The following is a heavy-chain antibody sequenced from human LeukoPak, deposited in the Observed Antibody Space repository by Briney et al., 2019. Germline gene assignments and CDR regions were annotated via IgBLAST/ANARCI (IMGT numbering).Heavy chain of an antibody. CDR2: IYTSGGT. V-gene: IGHV4-61*02. CDR3: ASSFPPYKYMDV. CDR1: GGSISSGGSYY. J-gene: IGHJ6*04. Sequence: SETLSLTCTVSGGSISSGGSYYWSWIRQPAGKGLEWIGRIYTSGGTKYNPSLESRVTISVDTSQNQFSLKLTSVTAADTAVYYCASSFPPYKYMDVWGKGTTVTISS. D-gene: IGHD1-14*01.